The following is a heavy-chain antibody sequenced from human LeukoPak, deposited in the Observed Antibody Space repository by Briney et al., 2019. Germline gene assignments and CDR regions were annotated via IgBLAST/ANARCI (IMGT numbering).Heavy chain of an antibody. D-gene: IGHD5-18*01. J-gene: IGHJ4*02. Sequence: SETLSLTCAVYGGSFSGYYWSWIRQPPGKGLEWIGEINHSGSTNYNPSLKSRVTISVDTSKNQFSLRLSSVTAADTAVYYCARRRGYSYGYFDYWGQGTLVTVSS. CDR3: ARRRGYSYGYFDY. CDR1: GGSFSGYY. CDR2: INHSGST. V-gene: IGHV4-34*01.